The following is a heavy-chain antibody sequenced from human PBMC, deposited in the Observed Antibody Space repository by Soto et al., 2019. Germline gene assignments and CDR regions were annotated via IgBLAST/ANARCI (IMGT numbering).Heavy chain of an antibody. J-gene: IGHJ4*02. V-gene: IGHV1-3*04. CDR1: EYPFTAHA. CDR3: TKNILGGPTAF. D-gene: IGHD2-2*01. CDR2: INTGKGDT. Sequence: ASVKVSCTASEYPFTAHAMHWVRQAPGQGLKWMRWINTGKGDTKYSQKFQGRITITTATSTSPTTMEISNLKSEDPASYYYTKNILGGPTAFWGQGTLVTVSS.